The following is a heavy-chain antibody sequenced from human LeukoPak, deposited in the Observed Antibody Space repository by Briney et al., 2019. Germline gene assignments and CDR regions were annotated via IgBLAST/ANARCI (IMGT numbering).Heavy chain of an antibody. CDR1: GFTFSSYA. CDR3: ARDLGDYSLYYFDY. CDR2: ISYDGSNK. V-gene: IGHV3-30-3*01. J-gene: IGHJ4*02. Sequence: GGSLRLSCAASGFTFSSYAMHWVRQAPGKGLEWVAAISYDGSNKYYADSVKGRFTISRDNSKNTLYLQMNSLRAEDTAVYYCARDLGDYSLYYFDYWGQGTLVTVSS. D-gene: IGHD4-17*01.